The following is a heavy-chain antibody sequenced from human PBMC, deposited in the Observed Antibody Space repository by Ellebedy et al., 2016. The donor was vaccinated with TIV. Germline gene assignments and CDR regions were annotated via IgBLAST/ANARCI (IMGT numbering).Heavy chain of an antibody. CDR3: ATSATFIERGRADY. V-gene: IGHV1-18*04. J-gene: IGHJ4*02. CDR1: GYIFTSYG. D-gene: IGHD1-1*01. CDR2: ISAYNGNT. Sequence: AASVKVSCKASGYIFTSYGISWVRQAPGQGLEWMGWISAYNGNTNYAQKLQGRVTMTTDTSTSTAYMELRSLTSDDTAVYYCATSATFIERGRADYWGQGTLVTVSS.